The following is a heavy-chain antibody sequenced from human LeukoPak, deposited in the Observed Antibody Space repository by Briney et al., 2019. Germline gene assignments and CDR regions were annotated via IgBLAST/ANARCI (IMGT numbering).Heavy chain of an antibody. CDR2: IYYSGST. Sequence: SETLSLTCTVSGGSISSYYWSWLRQPPGKGLEWIGYIYYSGSTNYNPSLKSRVTISVDTSKNQFSLKLSSVTAADTAVYYCARVRGSSSWSYYYYGMDVWGQGTTVTVSS. CDR3: ARVRGSSSWSYYYYGMDV. D-gene: IGHD6-13*01. CDR1: GGSISSYY. J-gene: IGHJ6*02. V-gene: IGHV4-59*01.